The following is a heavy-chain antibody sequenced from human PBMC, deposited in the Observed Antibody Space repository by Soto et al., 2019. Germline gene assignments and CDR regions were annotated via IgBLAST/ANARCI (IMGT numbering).Heavy chain of an antibody. CDR2: ISSSGSTI. D-gene: IGHD2-15*01. CDR1: GFTFSSYE. J-gene: IGHJ6*02. CDR3: AREVGCSGGSCSHQPI. V-gene: IGHV3-48*03. Sequence: EVQLVESGGGLVQPGGSLRLSCAASGFTFSSYEMNWVRQAPGKGLEWVSYISSSGSTIYYADSVKGRFTISRDNAKNSLYLQMNSLRAEDTAVYYCAREVGCSGGSCSHQPIWGQGTTVTVSS.